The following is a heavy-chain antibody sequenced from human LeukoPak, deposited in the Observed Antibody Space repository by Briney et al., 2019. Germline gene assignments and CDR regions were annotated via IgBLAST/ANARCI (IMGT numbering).Heavy chain of an antibody. D-gene: IGHD1-1*01. CDR2: ISSSGSTI. J-gene: IGHJ3*02. CDR3: ARYGTTGTSDAFDI. Sequence: GGSLRLSCAASGFTFSDYYMSWIRQAPGKGLEWVSYISSSGSTIYYADSVKGRFTISRDNAKNSLYLQMNSLRAEDTAVYYCARYGTTGTSDAFDIWGQGTMVTVSS. CDR1: GFTFSDYY. V-gene: IGHV3-11*04.